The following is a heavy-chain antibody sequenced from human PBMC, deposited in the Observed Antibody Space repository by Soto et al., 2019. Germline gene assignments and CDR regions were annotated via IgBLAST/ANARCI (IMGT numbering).Heavy chain of an antibody. CDR3: ARDKGWLLYYYYGMDG. J-gene: IGHJ6*02. CDR2: INHSGST. CDR1: GGSFSGYY. V-gene: IGHV4-34*01. D-gene: IGHD2-21*01. Sequence: QVQLQQWGAGLLKPSETLSLTCAVYGGSFSGYYWSWIRQPPGKGLEWIGEINHSGSTNYNPSLKSRVTISVDTVKNQFSLKLSSVTAADTAGYYCARDKGWLLYYYYGMDGWGQGTTVTVSS.